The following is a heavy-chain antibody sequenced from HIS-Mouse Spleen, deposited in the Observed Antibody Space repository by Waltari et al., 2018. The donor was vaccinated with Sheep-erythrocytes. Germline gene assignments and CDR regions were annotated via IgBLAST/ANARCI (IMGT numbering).Heavy chain of an antibody. CDR1: GYTFTGYY. CDR3: ARDQGDAFDI. CDR2: MNPDSGGT. J-gene: IGHJ3*02. Sequence: QVQLVQSGAEVKKPGASVKVSCKASGYTFTGYYMHWVRQAPGQGLEWMGGMNPDSGGTNYAQKLPGRVTRTRDTSISTAYMELSRLRSDDTAVYYCARDQGDAFDIWGQGTMVTVSS. V-gene: IGHV1-2*02.